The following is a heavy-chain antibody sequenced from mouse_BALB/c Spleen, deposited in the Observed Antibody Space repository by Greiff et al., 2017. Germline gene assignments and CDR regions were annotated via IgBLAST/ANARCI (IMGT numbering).Heavy chain of an antibody. CDR2: INPSTGYT. V-gene: IGHV1-7*01. CDR3: ARGIYDGYYDAMDY. J-gene: IGHJ4*01. CDR1: GYTFTSYW. D-gene: IGHD2-3*01. Sequence: VKLMESGAELAKPGASVKMSCKASGYTFTSYWMHWVKQRPGQGLEWIGYINPSTGYTEYNQKFKDKATLTADKSSSTAYMQLSSLTSEDSAVYYCARGIYDGYYDAMDYWGQGTSVTVSS.